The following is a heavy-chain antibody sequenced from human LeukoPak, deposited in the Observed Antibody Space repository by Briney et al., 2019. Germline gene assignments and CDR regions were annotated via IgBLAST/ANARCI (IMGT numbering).Heavy chain of an antibody. CDR1: GYAFTNYA. V-gene: IGHV1-3*01. CDR3: ARALYDYVWGSYRYSPYDAFDI. Sequence: ASVKVSCKASGYAFTNYAVQWVRQAPGQRLERMGWVNAGNGDTRYSPKFQGRVTIARDTSASTAYMELSSLTSEDTAVYYCARALYDYVWGSYRYSPYDAFDIWGQGTMVTVSS. D-gene: IGHD3-16*02. CDR2: VNAGNGDT. J-gene: IGHJ3*02.